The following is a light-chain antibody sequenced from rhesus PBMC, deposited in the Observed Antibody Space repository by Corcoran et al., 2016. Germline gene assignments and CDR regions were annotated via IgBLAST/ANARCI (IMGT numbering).Light chain of an antibody. CDR2: GAS. V-gene: IGKV3-10*01. Sequence: QVILTQSPATLSLSPGERATLSCRASQSVSSYLAWYQQKPGQAPRLLNYGASSRATGIPDRFSGRGSGTDCNLPISSLELEDVGVYHCHQHSSGYSFGQGTKVEIK. J-gene: IGKJ2*01. CDR1: QSVSSY. CDR3: HQHSSGYS.